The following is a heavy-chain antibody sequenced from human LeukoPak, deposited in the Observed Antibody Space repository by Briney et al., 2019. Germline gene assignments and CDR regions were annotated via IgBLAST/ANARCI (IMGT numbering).Heavy chain of an antibody. CDR2: ISSSSSYI. CDR3: ARGVPAYCGGDCYSRGDSEEFDY. Sequence: PGGSLRLSCAASGFTFSSYSMNWVRQAPGKGLEWVSSISSSSSYIYYADSVKGRFTISRDNAKNSLYLQMNSLRAEDTAVYYCARGVPAYCGGDCYSRGDSEEFDYWGQGTLVTVSS. CDR1: GFTFSSYS. V-gene: IGHV3-21*01. J-gene: IGHJ4*02. D-gene: IGHD2-21*02.